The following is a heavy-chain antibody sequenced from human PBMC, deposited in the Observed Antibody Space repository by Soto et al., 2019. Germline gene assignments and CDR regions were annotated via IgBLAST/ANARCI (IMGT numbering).Heavy chain of an antibody. J-gene: IGHJ6*02. CDR1: GFTFSSYS. Sequence: LSCAASGFTFSSYSMNWVRQAPGKGLEWVSSISSSSSYIYYADSVKGRFTISRDNAKNSLYLQMNSLRAEDTAVYYCARRYLYYYGMDVWGQGTTVTVSS. D-gene: IGHD1-26*01. CDR2: ISSSSSYI. CDR3: ARRYLYYYGMDV. V-gene: IGHV3-21*01.